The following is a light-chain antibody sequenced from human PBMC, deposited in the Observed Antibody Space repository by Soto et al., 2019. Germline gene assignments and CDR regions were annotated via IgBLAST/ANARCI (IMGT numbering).Light chain of an antibody. Sequence: EIVMKQSPATLSVSPGERVTLSCRASQRVSSNLAWYQQKPGQAPRLLIYGASTRATGIPARFSGSGSGTEFTLTISSLQSEDFAVYYCQQYNNWPPTFGQ. CDR3: QQYNNWPPT. J-gene: IGKJ1*01. CDR1: QRVSSN. CDR2: GAS. V-gene: IGKV3-15*01.